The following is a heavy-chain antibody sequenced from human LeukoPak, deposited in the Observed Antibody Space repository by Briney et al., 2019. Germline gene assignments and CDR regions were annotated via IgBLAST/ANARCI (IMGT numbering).Heavy chain of an antibody. D-gene: IGHD3-10*01. CDR2: IRSSGNTI. J-gene: IGHJ3*02. CDR3: AKTPRFTRSWFAFDI. CDR1: GFTFSGYG. Sequence: GGSLRLSCAASGFTFSGYGMNWVRQAPGKGLEWLSYIRSSGNTIYYADSVKGRFTISRDNAKNSLSLQMNSLRDDDTAVYYCAKTPRFTRSWFAFDIWGQGTVVTVSS. V-gene: IGHV3-48*02.